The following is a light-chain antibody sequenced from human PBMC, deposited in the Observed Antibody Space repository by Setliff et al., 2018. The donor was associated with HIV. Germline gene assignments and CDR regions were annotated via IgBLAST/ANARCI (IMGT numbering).Light chain of an antibody. CDR2: DVS. V-gene: IGLV2-11*01. CDR1: SSDFGGYNY. Sequence: QSALTQPRSVSGSPGQSVTISCTGTSSDFGGYNYVSWYQQHPGKAPKLMMYDVSKRPSGVPDRFSGSKSGNTASLTISGLQAEDEADYYCCSYAGSYKGFGTGTKGTVL. J-gene: IGLJ1*01. CDR3: CSYAGSYKG.